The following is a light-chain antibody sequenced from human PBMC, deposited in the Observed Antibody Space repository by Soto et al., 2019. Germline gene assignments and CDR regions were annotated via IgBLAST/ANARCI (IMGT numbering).Light chain of an antibody. J-gene: IGLJ2*01. Sequence: QLVLTQSPSASASLGASVKLTCTLSSGHRTYDIAWHQHRPDKGPRLLMKLSYDGSHTKGDGIPDRFSGSSSGAERFLTISSLQSEDEADYYCSSYADTNNLVFGGGTKLTVL. CDR1: SGHRTYD. CDR3: SSYADTNNLV. CDR2: LSYDGSH. V-gene: IGLV4-69*01.